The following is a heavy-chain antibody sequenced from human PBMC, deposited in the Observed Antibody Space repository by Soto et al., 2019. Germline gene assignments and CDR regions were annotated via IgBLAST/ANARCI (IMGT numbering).Heavy chain of an antibody. Sequence: PFETLSLTCAVSGYSISSGYYWGWIRQPPGKGLEWLGTTYYGASSYYNPSLRSRITILLDASTNQLSLKLSSVTAADTAVYFCVRVAGSASWYETDSWGQGILVTVSS. CDR1: GYSISSGYY. D-gene: IGHD6-13*01. J-gene: IGHJ4*02. CDR2: TYYGASS. CDR3: VRVAGSASWYETDS. V-gene: IGHV4-38-2*01.